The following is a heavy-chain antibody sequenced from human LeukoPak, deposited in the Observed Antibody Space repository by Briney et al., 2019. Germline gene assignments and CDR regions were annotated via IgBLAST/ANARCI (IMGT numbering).Heavy chain of an antibody. D-gene: IGHD5-12*01. V-gene: IGHV4-4*07. CDR3: ASGSSGYDP. CDR1: GGSISNYY. Sequence: PSETLSLTCTVSGGSISNYYWCWIRQPAGEGLEWIGRIYSSGTTIYNPSLKSRVTMSVDTSKNQFSLKLSSVTAADTAVYFCASGSSGYDPWGQGTLVTVSS. CDR2: IYSSGTT. J-gene: IGHJ5*02.